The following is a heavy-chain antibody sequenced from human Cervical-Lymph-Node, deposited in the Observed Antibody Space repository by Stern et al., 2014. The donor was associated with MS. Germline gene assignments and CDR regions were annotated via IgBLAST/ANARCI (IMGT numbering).Heavy chain of an antibody. D-gene: IGHD6-13*01. CDR3: ARGLATAGLNWFDT. CDR2: ISADNGNT. CDR1: GYIFISYG. V-gene: IGHV1-18*01. Sequence: QVQLVQSGAEAKKPGASVKVSCKASGYIFISYGITWVRQAPGQGLEWMGWISADNGNTNYAQKLQSRVTMTRDTSTTTAYMELRSLRSDDTAFYYCARGLATAGLNWFDTWGQGTLVTVSS. J-gene: IGHJ5*02.